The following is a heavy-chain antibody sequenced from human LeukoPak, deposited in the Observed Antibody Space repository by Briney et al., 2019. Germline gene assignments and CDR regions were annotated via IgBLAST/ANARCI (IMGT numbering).Heavy chain of an antibody. CDR1: GYTFTSYG. J-gene: IGHJ6*02. CDR3: ARDLPRLLWFGELLFSVYYYGMDV. CDR2: ISAYNGNT. V-gene: IGHV1-18*01. Sequence: ASVKASCKASGYTFTSYGISWVRQAPGQGLEWMGWISAYNGNTNYAQKLQGRVTMTTDTSTSTAYMELRSLRSDDTAVYYCARDLPRLLWFGELLFSVYYYGMDVWGQGTTVTVSS. D-gene: IGHD3-10*01.